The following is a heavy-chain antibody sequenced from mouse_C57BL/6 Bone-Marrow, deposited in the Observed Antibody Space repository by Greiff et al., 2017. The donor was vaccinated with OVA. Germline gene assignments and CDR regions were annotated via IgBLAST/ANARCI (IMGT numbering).Heavy chain of an antibody. CDR3: TREAYYFGTFDY. CDR1: GYTFTSYW. D-gene: IGHD1-1*01. V-gene: IGHV1-5*01. CDR2: IYPGNSDT. Sequence: VQLQQSGTVLARPGASVKMSCKTSGYTFTSYWMHWVKQRPGQGLEWIGAIYPGNSDTSYNQKFKGKAKLTAVTSASTAYMELSSLTNEDSAVYYCTREAYYFGTFDYWGQGTTLTVAS. J-gene: IGHJ2*01.